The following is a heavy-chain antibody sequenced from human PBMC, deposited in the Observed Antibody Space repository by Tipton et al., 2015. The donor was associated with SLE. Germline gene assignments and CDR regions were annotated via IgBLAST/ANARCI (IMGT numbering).Heavy chain of an antibody. Sequence: GLVKPSETLSLTCSVSGGSISGTNYYWGWIRQPPGKGLEWIGTIYYTGITYYNPSLKSRVTISIDTSKNQFSLSLKSVTAADTAVYYCARGSVRADDYWGQGTLVTVSS. CDR2: IYYTGIT. D-gene: IGHD4-17*01. CDR1: GGSISGTNYY. J-gene: IGHJ4*02. V-gene: IGHV4-39*07. CDR3: ARGSVRADDY.